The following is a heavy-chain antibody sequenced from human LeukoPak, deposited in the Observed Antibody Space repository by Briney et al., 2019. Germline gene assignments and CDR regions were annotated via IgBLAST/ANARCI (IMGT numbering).Heavy chain of an antibody. Sequence: GGSLRLSCAASGFTFSSYGMHWVRQAPGKGLEWVTVISYDGNNKYYADSVKGRFTISRDNSKNTLYLQMNSLRAEETAVYYCARVGYYDSSGPSWGQGTLVTVSS. D-gene: IGHD3-22*01. CDR3: ARVGYYDSSGPS. V-gene: IGHV3-30*03. CDR2: ISYDGNNK. CDR1: GFTFSSYG. J-gene: IGHJ5*02.